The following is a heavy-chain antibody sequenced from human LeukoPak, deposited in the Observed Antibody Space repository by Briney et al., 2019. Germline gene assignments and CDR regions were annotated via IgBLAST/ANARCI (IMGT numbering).Heavy chain of an antibody. J-gene: IGHJ4*02. V-gene: IGHV3-7*01. CDR3: ARGWGEKGRCRGGTCNNPELDY. CDR2: NKGSGSEK. CDR1: RFPFSNYW. Sequence: GGSLRLSCAAPRFPFSNYWMKWVRQAPGKGLEWVANNKGSGSEKSYMDYVKGRITISRDNAKDSLYLQMNSLRVEDTAVYYCARGWGEKGRCRGGTCNNPELDYWGQGTLVTVSS. D-gene: IGHD2-15*01.